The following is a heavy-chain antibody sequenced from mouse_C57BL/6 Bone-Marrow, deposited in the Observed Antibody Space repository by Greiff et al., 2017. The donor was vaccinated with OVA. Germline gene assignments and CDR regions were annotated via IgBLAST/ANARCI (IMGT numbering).Heavy chain of an antibody. D-gene: IGHD2-3*01. CDR3: ARRWLLIPRARDY. CDR1: GFTFSDYG. V-gene: IGHV5-17*01. J-gene: IGHJ4*01. Sequence: EVQVVESGGGLVKPGGSLKLSCAASGFTFSDYGMHWVRQAPEKGLEWVAYISSGSSTIYYADTVKGRFTISRDNAKNTLFLQMTSLRSEDTAMYYGARRWLLIPRARDYWGQGTSVTVSS. CDR2: ISSGSSTI.